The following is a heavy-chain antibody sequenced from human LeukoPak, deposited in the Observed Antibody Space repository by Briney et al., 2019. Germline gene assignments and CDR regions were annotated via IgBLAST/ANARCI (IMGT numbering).Heavy chain of an antibody. CDR3: ARDMNYRTYYYYMDV. J-gene: IGHJ6*03. CDR2: INWNGGST. Sequence: GGSLRLPCAASGFTFDDYGMSWVRQAPGKGLEWFSGINWNGGSTGYADSVKGRFTISRDNAKNSLYLQMNSLRAEDTALYYCARDMNYRTYYYYMDVWGKGTTVTVSS. CDR1: GFTFDDYG. V-gene: IGHV3-20*04. D-gene: IGHD1-7*01.